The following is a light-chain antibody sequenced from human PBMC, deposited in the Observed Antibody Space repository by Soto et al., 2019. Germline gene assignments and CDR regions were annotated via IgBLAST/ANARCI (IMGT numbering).Light chain of an antibody. J-gene: IGKJ4*01. CDR3: QQSYRTTLT. Sequence: DIQMTQSPSSLSASVGYRVTITCRESQSIKSYLNWYPQKPGKAPKLXIYAASSLHSGVPSMFSGSGSGTDFTLTISSLQPEDFETDDCQQSYRTTLTFGGGTKVDIK. V-gene: IGKV1-39*01. CDR1: QSIKSY. CDR2: AAS.